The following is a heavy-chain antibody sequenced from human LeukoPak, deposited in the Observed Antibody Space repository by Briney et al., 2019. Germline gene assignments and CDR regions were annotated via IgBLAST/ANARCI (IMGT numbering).Heavy chain of an antibody. D-gene: IGHD6-19*01. J-gene: IGHJ4*02. CDR3: AKDNRGGWSGYFDQ. V-gene: IGHV3-33*06. CDR1: GFIFGSYG. Sequence: GGSLRLSCAASGFIFGSYGMYWVRQAPGKGLEWVAVIWHDGSAEFYADSVKGRFSISRDDSKNTVYLQMNSLRAEDTALYYCAKDNRGGWSGYFDQWGQGTLVTVSS. CDR2: IWHDGSAE.